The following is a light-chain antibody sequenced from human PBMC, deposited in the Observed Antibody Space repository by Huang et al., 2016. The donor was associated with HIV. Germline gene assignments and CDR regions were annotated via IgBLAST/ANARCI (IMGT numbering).Light chain of an antibody. J-gene: IGKJ1*01. V-gene: IGKV3-15*01. CDR2: SAS. CDR3: QQYNNGPPWT. Sequence: ETVMTQSPATRSVPPGEGATLSCRATQGVGVNLAWYQQRLVQAPRLLIHSASIRATGTSDRFSGGGSGTEFTLTISRLQPEDSAVYYCQQYNNGPPWTFGQGTKVE. CDR1: QGVGVN.